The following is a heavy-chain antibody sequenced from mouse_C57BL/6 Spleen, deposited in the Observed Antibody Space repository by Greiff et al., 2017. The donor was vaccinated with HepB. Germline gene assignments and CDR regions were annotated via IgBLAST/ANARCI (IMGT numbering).Heavy chain of an antibody. J-gene: IGHJ2*01. CDR1: GYTFTGYW. CDR3: ARRNYLYFDY. V-gene: IGHV1-9*01. Sequence: QVQLQQSGAELMKPGASVKLSCKATGYTFTGYWIEWVKQRPGHGLEWIGEILPGSGSTNYTEKFKGKATFTADTSSNTAYMQLSSLTTEDSAIYYCARRNYLYFDYWGQGTTLTVSS. CDR2: ILPGSGST. D-gene: IGHD2-1*01.